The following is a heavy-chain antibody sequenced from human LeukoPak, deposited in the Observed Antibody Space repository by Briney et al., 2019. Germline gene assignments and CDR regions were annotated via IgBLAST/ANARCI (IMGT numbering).Heavy chain of an antibody. CDR3: AREREGLYDILTGYFAY. Sequence: ASVKVSCKASGYTFTGHLIHWVRQAPGQRLEWMGWINPNSGGTTYAPTFRGRVTMTRDTSTSTLYMELSNLRSDDTAVYYCAREREGLYDILTGYFAYWGQGTLVTVSS. D-gene: IGHD3-9*01. CDR2: INPNSGGT. CDR1: GYTFTGHL. V-gene: IGHV1-2*02. J-gene: IGHJ4*02.